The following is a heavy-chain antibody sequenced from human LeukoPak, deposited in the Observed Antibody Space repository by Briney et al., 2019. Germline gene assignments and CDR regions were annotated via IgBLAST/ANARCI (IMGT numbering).Heavy chain of an antibody. D-gene: IGHD2-2*01. V-gene: IGHV1-69*06. J-gene: IGHJ6*04. CDR3: ARACSSTSCSGSGYYYGMDV. CDR1: GGTFSSYA. CDR2: IIPIFGTA. Sequence: EASVKVSCKASGGTFSSYAISWVRQAPGQGLEWMGGIIPIFGTANYAQKFQGRVTITADKSTSTAYMELSSLRSEDTAVYYCARACSSTSCSGSGYYYGMDVWGKGTTVTVSS.